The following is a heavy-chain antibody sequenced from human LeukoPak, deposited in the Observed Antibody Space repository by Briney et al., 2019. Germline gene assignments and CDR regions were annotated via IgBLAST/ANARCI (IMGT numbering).Heavy chain of an antibody. V-gene: IGHV1-18*01. CDR1: GYTFTSYG. D-gene: IGHD2-15*01. CDR3: ARVHCSGGSCYSEFDY. CDR2: ISAYNGNT. Sequence: ASVKVSCKASGYTFTSYGISWVRQAPGQGLEWMGWISAYNGNTNYAQKLQGRVTMTTDTSTSTAYMELRSLRSDDTAVYYCARVHCSGGSCYSEFDYWGQGTLVTVTS. J-gene: IGHJ4*02.